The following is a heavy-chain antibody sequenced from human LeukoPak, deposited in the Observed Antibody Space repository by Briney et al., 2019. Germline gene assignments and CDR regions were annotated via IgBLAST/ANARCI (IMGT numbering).Heavy chain of an antibody. CDR2: INPNTGGT. CDR3: ARVHATGYFSLDLGY. J-gene: IGHJ4*02. D-gene: IGHD3-9*01. CDR1: GYTLTGYF. V-gene: IGHV1-2*02. Sequence: ASVRVSCKASGYTLTGYFMHWVRQAPGQGLDWTGWINPNTGGTKYAQKFQGRVTMTRDTSIGTAYMELSTVTSDDTAVYFCARVHATGYFSLDLGYWGQGTLVTVSS.